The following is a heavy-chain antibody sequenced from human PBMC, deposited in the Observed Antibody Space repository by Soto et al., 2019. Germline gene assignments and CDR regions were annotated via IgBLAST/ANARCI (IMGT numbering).Heavy chain of an antibody. V-gene: IGHV2-70*01. Sequence: SGPTLVNPTQTLTLTCTFSGFSLSTSGMCVSWIRQPPGKALEWLALIDWDDDKYYSTSLKTRLTISKDTSKNQVVLTMTNVDPVDTATYYCARTYDSSGYYLYYFDYWGQGTLVTVSS. CDR3: ARTYDSSGYYLYYFDY. J-gene: IGHJ4*02. CDR2: IDWDDDK. D-gene: IGHD3-22*01. CDR1: GFSLSTSGMC.